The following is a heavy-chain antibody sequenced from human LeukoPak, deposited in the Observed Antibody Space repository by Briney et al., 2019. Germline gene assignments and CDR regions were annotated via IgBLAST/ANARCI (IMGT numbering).Heavy chain of an antibody. D-gene: IGHD2-2*01. CDR3: ARPSDCSSTSCRYFDY. CDR1: GGSISSYY. J-gene: IGHJ4*02. V-gene: IGHV4-59*12. Sequence: SETLSLTCTVSGGSISSYYWSWIRQPPGKGLEWIGYIYYSGSTNYNPSLKSRVTMSVDTSKNQFSLKLSSVTAADTAVYYCARPSDCSSTSCRYFDYWGQGTLVTVSS. CDR2: IYYSGST.